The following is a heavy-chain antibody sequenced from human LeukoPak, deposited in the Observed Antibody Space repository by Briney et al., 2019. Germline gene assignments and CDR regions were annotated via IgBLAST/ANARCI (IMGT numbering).Heavy chain of an antibody. J-gene: IGHJ4*02. D-gene: IGHD2-15*01. CDR3: AKGGGGHCSGGFCSNFDY. CDR1: GFTFTTYA. CDR2: ISASGGTT. V-gene: IGHV3-23*01. Sequence: GGSLRLSCAASGFTFTTYAMNWVRQAPGKGLEWVSGISASGGTTYYADSVKGRFTISRDNSKMTLYLQMNSLRGEDTALYYCAKGGGGHCSGGFCSNFDYWGQGTLVTVSA.